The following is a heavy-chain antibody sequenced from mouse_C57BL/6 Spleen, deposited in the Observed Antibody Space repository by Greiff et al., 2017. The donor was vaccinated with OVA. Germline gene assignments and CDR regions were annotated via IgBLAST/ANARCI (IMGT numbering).Heavy chain of an antibody. Sequence: VQLQQSGAELVRPGTSVKVSCKASGYAFTNYLIEWVKQRPGQGLEWIGVINPGSGGTNYNEKFKGKATLTADKSSSTAYLQLSSLTSEDSAVYCCARGLLLRLFDYGGQGTTLTVPS. CDR1: GYAFTNYL. J-gene: IGHJ2*01. CDR3: ARGLLLRLFDY. V-gene: IGHV1-54*01. CDR2: INPGSGGT. D-gene: IGHD1-1*01.